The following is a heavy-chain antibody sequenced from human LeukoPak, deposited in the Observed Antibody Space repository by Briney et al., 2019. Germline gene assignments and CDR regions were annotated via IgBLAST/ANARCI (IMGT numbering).Heavy chain of an antibody. V-gene: IGHV1-69*11. CDR1: GGTFSSYA. J-gene: IGHJ4*02. CDR3: TIIPNVILFTHYFEY. CDR2: IIPFLGTT. Sequence: ASVKVSCKASGGTFSSYAISWVRQAPGQGLEWMGSIIPFLGTTNYAQKFQGRVTITAGEPTRTAYMELTYVRSDDTAVYYCTIIPNVILFTHYFEYWGQGTLVTVSS. D-gene: IGHD2-21*01.